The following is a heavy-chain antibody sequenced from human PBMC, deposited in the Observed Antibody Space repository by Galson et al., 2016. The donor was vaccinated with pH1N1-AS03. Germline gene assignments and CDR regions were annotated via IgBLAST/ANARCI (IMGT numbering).Heavy chain of an antibody. V-gene: IGHV3-74*01. CDR1: GFTFSSNW. Sequence: CAASGFTFSSNWMHWVRQAPGKGLVWVSRIISDGRSTSYADSVKGRFTVSRDNARNMLYLEMNSLRVEDTAIYYCGSSDYGDPIEFWGQGALVTVSS. D-gene: IGHD4-17*01. CDR3: GSSDYGDPIEF. CDR2: IISDGRST. J-gene: IGHJ4*02.